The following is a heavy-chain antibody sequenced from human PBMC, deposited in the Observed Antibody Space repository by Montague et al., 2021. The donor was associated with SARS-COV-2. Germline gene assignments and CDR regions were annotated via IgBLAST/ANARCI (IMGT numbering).Heavy chain of an antibody. CDR1: GGSISSGSYY. CDR2: ISISGXT. Sequence: TLSLTCTVSGGSISSGSYYWSWIRQPAGKGLEWIGRISISGXTXYXXXXKSRVTISVDTSKNQFSLKLSSVTAADTAVYYCARDIAMAGLFDYWGQGTLVTVSS. J-gene: IGHJ4*02. CDR3: ARDIAMAGLFDY. V-gene: IGHV4-61*02. D-gene: IGHD6-19*01.